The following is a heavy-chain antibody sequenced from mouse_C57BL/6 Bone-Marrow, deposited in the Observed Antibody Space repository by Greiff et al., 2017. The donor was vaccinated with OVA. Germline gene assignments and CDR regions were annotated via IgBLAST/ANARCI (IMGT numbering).Heavy chain of an antibody. CDR1: GYSFTGYY. CDR3: ARRGLPGGYFDV. J-gene: IGHJ1*03. V-gene: IGHV1-42*01. CDR2: INPSTGGT. Sequence: EVQLQESGPELVKPGASVKISCKASGYSFTGYYMNWVKQSPEKSLEWIGEINPSTGGTTYNQTFKAKATLTVDKSSSTAYMQLKSLTSEDSAVYYCARRGLPGGYFDVWGTGTTVTVSS. D-gene: IGHD2-2*01.